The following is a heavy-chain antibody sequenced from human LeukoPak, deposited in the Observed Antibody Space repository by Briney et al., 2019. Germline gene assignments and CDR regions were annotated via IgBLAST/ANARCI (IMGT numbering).Heavy chain of an antibody. V-gene: IGHV3-30*04. J-gene: IGHJ6*02. D-gene: IGHD3-16*01. CDR3: ARDVNRLGYYYYYGMDV. CDR2: ISYDGSNK. Sequence: GGSLRLSCAASGFTFSSYAMHWVRQAPGKGLEWGVVISYDGSNKYYADSVKGRFTISRDNSKNTLYLQMNSLRAEDTAVYYCARDVNRLGYYYYYGMDVWGQGTTVTVSS. CDR1: GFTFSSYA.